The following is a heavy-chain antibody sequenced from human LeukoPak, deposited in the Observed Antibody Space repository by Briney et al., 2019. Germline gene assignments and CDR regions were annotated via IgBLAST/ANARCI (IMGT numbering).Heavy chain of an antibody. CDR2: MNPNSGNT. Sequence: ASVKVSCKASGYTFTGYDINWVRQATGQGLEWMGWMNPNSGNTGYAQKFQGRVTMTRNTSISTAYMELSSLRSEDTAVYYCARGRGYSYGDAFDIWGQGTMVTVSS. CDR1: GYTFTGYD. V-gene: IGHV1-8*01. CDR3: ARGRGYSYGDAFDI. D-gene: IGHD5-18*01. J-gene: IGHJ3*02.